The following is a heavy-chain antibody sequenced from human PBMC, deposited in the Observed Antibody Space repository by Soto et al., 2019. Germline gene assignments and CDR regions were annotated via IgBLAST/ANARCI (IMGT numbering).Heavy chain of an antibody. J-gene: IGHJ6*02. V-gene: IGHV4-30-4*01. CDR1: GGSISRGDYY. CDR3: ARDEVVTDVYYYYYYGMDV. Sequence: SETLSLTCTVSGGSISRGDYYGIWIRQPPGKGLEWIGYIYYSGSTYYNPSLKSRVTISVDTSKNQFSLKLSSVTAADTAVYYCARDEVVTDVYYYYYYGMDVWGQGTTVTVSS. D-gene: IGHD3-22*01. CDR2: IYYSGST.